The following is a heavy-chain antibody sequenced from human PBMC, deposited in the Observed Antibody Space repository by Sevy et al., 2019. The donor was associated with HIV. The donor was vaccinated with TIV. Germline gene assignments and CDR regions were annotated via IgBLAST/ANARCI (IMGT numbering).Heavy chain of an antibody. CDR2: TYYRSKWYT. V-gene: IGHV6-1*01. CDR3: ARAEVATGGYDY. Sequence: SQTLSLTCAISGDSVASSSAAWNWIRQSPSRGLEWLGRTYYRSKWYTDYALSVKSRIIINPDTSKNQFSLQLNSVTPEDTAGYYCARAEVATGGYDYWGQGTLVTVSS. D-gene: IGHD5-12*01. J-gene: IGHJ4*02. CDR1: GDSVASSSAA.